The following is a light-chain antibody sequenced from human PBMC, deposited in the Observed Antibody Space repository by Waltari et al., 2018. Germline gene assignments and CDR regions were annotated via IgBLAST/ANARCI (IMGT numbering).Light chain of an antibody. CDR2: DAS. CDR3: QQRSNWPGT. Sequence: VLTQSPATLSLSPGERATLTCRASQSVSSYLTWYQQKPGHAPRLLIYDASKRATVIPARFSGSGSGTDFTLTISSLEPEDFAVYYCQQRSNWPGTFGQGTKLEI. V-gene: IGKV3-11*01. CDR1: QSVSSY. J-gene: IGKJ2*01.